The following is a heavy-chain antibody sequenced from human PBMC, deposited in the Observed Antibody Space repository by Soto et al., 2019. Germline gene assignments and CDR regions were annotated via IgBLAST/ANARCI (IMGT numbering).Heavy chain of an antibody. CDR1: GFTFSSYA. CDR2: TSYDGSNK. CDR3: ARDRSIAAADPFDY. J-gene: IGHJ4*02. D-gene: IGHD6-13*01. V-gene: IGHV3-30*04. Sequence: PGGSLRLSCAASGFTFSSYAIHWVRQAPGKGLEWVTVTSYDGSNKYYADSVRGRFTISRDNSKNTLYLQMNSLRAEGTAVYYCARDRSIAAADPFDYWGQGTLVTVS.